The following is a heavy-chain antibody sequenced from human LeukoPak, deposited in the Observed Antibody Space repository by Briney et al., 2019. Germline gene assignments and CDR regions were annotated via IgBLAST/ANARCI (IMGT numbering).Heavy chain of an antibody. V-gene: IGHV3-48*01. D-gene: IGHD3-22*01. CDR2: INGGGSPI. CDR1: GFTFSKDS. Sequence: PGGSLRLSCAASGFTFSKDSMNWVRQAPGKGLEWVSYINGGGSPIFYADSVRGRFTISRDNAKNSLYLQMNSLRAEDTAVYYCARGGDYYDSSLGVWGQGTLVTVSS. J-gene: IGHJ4*02. CDR3: ARGGDYYDSSLGV.